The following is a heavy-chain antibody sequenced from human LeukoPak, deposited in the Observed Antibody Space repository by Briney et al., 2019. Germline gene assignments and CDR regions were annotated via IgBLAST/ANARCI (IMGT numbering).Heavy chain of an antibody. Sequence: GGSLRLSCAASGFTFSKAWMSWVRQAPGRGLEWVSHIITDGSSVSYAESVKGRFTISRDNAKKTLYLQMNSLRAEDTAVYYSARNGIMGAGYYFDYWGQGTLVTVSS. J-gene: IGHJ4*02. V-gene: IGHV3-74*01. CDR2: IITDGSSV. CDR3: ARNGIMGAGYYFDY. D-gene: IGHD1-26*01. CDR1: GFTFSKAW.